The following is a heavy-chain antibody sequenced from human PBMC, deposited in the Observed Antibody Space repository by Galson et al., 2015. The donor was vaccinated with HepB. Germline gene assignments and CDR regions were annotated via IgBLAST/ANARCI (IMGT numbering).Heavy chain of an antibody. CDR2: IIPILGIA. D-gene: IGHD4-17*01. Sequence: SVKVSCKASGGTFSSYTISWVRQAPGQGLEWMGRIIPILGIANYAQKFQGRVTITADKSTSTAYMELSSLRSEDTAVYYCASPSTVTTFVPPADAFDIWGQGTMVTVSS. V-gene: IGHV1-69*02. J-gene: IGHJ3*02. CDR3: ASPSTVTTFVPPADAFDI. CDR1: GGTFSSYT.